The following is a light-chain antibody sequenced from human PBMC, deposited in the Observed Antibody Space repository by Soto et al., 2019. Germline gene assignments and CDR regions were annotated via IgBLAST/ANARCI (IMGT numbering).Light chain of an antibody. CDR3: QQRSNLLWP. J-gene: IGKJ2*01. CDR2: EAS. CDR1: QSVSSTY. Sequence: LSLKTRERATLSCRASQSVSSTYVAWYQQRPGQTPKLLIYEASTRATGIPDRFSGSGSGTDFTLTISSLEPEDFAVYYCQQRSNLLWPFG. V-gene: IGKV3D-20*02.